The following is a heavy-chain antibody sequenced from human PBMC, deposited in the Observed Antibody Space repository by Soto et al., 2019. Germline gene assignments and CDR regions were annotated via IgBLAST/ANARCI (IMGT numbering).Heavy chain of an antibody. V-gene: IGHV4-39*01. CDR2: IYYSGST. Sequence: QLQLQESGPGLVKPSETLSLTCTVSGGSISSSSYYWGWIRQPPGTGLEWIGSIYYSGSTYYNPSLKGRVTLSVDTSKPQCSLKLRSVTAADPAVYYCGSHTPALSISARWGQGTLVTVSS. CDR3: GSHTPALSISAR. CDR1: GGSISSSSYY. J-gene: IGHJ4*02. D-gene: IGHD2-15*01.